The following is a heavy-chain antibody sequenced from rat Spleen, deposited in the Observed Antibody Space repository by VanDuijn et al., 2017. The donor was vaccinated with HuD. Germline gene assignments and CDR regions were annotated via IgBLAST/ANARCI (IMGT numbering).Heavy chain of an antibody. J-gene: IGHJ3*01. D-gene: IGHD1-11*01. Sequence: EVQLVESGGGLVQPGRSLKLSCVASGFTFNDYWMTWVRQAPKKGLEWVATIIYDGSRTYYRDSVKGRFTISRDNAKSTLYLQMDSLRSEDTATYYCSTEPLNYGGPHWFAYWGQGTLVTVSS. CDR3: STEPLNYGGPHWFAY. V-gene: IGHV5S10*01. CDR2: IIYDGSRT. CDR1: GFTFNDYW.